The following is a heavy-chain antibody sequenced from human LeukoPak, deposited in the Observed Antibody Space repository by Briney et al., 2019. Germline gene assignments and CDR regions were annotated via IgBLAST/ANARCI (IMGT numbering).Heavy chain of an antibody. CDR3: ARDISLTIFGVADDAFDI. CDR1: GGSISSYY. D-gene: IGHD3-3*01. CDR2: IYTSGST. Sequence: PSETLSLTCTVSGGSISSYYWSWIRQPAGKRLEWIGRIYTSGSTNYNPTLKSRVTMSVDTSKNQFSLKLSSVTAADTAVYYCARDISLTIFGVADDAFDIWGQGTMVTVSS. J-gene: IGHJ3*02. V-gene: IGHV4-4*07.